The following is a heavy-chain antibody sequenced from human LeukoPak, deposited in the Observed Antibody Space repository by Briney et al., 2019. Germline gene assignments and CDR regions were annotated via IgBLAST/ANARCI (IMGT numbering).Heavy chain of an antibody. V-gene: IGHV3-30*04. CDR2: ISYDGSNK. D-gene: IGHD6-19*01. Sequence: GGSLRLSCAASGFTFNSYAMHWVRQAPGKGLEWVAVISYDGSNKYYADSVKGRFTISRDNSKNTLYLQMNSLRAEDTAVYYRTRDHAYSSGWYWYFDLWGRGTLATVSS. CDR1: GFTFNSYA. CDR3: TRDHAYSSGWYWYFDL. J-gene: IGHJ2*01.